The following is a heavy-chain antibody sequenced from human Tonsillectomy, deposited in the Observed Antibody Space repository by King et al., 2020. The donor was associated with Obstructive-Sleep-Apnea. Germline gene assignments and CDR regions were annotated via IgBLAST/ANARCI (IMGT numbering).Heavy chain of an antibody. CDR3: AKEYYDSSGYHYDAFDI. CDR2: ISGRGGST. V-gene: IGHV3-23*04. D-gene: IGHD3-22*01. CDR1: GFTFSSYA. J-gene: IGHJ3*02. Sequence: VQLVESGGGLVQPGGSLRLSCSASGFTFSSYAMSWGRQAPGEGLGGVSAISGRGGSTYYADSVNGRFHISRDNSKNTLYLQMNSLRAEDTAVYYCAKEYYDSSGYHYDAFDIWGQGTMVTVSS.